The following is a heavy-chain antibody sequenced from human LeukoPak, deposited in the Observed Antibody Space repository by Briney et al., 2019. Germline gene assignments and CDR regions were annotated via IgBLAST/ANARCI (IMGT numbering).Heavy chain of an antibody. Sequence: PGGSLRLSSAASGFTFSSYSMNWVRQAPGKGLEWVSSISSSSSYIYYADSVKGRFTISRDNAKNSLYLQMNSLRAEDTAVYYCASLTYYAILTGYRAFDYWGQGTVVTFSS. CDR2: ISSSSSYI. V-gene: IGHV3-21*01. J-gene: IGHJ4*02. D-gene: IGHD3-9*01. CDR1: GFTFSSYS. CDR3: ASLTYYAILTGYRAFDY.